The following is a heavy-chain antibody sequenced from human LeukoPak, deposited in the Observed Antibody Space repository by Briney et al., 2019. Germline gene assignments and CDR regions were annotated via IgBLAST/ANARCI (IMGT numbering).Heavy chain of an antibody. CDR3: ARSRLGVAGSNYFDY. CDR2: IIPILGIA. J-gene: IGHJ4*02. V-gene: IGHV1-69*04. CDR1: GGTFSSYA. Sequence: GASVKVSCKASGGTFSSYAISWVRQAPGQGLEWMGRIIPILGIANYAQKFQGRVTITADKSTSTAYMELSSLRSEDTAVHYCARSRLGVAGSNYFDYWGQGTLVTVSS. D-gene: IGHD6-19*01.